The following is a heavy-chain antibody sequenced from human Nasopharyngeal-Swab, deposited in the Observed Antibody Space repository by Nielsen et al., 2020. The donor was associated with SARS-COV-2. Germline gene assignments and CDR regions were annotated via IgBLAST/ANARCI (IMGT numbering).Heavy chain of an antibody. J-gene: IGHJ6*02. CDR2: ISYDGSNK. Sequence: GGSLRLSCAASGFTFSSYGMHWVRQAPGKGLEWVAVISYDGSNKYYADSMKGRFTISRDNSKNTLYLQMNSLRAEDTAVYYCAKEPGVLWFGELFSYGMDVWGQGTTVTVSS. V-gene: IGHV3-30*18. CDR1: GFTFSSYG. CDR3: AKEPGVLWFGELFSYGMDV. D-gene: IGHD3-10*01.